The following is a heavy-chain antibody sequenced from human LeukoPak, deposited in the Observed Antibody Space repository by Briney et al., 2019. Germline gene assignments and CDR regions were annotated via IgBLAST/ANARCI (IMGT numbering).Heavy chain of an antibody. J-gene: IGHJ5*02. Sequence: SETLSLTCTVSGGSISSGSYCWSWIRQPAGKGLEWIGHIYTSGSTNYNPSLKSRVTISVDKSKNQFSLKLSSVTAADTAVYYCARVSYNWNYWFDPWGQGTLVTVSS. D-gene: IGHD1-7*01. V-gene: IGHV4-61*09. CDR1: GGSISSGSYC. CDR3: ARVSYNWNYWFDP. CDR2: IYTSGST.